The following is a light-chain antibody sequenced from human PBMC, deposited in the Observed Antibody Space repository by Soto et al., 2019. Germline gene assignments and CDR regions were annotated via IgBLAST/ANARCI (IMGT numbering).Light chain of an antibody. CDR3: SSYTTSSTRV. V-gene: IGLV2-14*01. Sequence: VLTQPASVSGSPGQSITSSCTGTSSDVGGYNYVSWYQQHPGKAPKLMIDEVSYRPSGVSNRFSGSKSVNTATLTISGLQAEDEADYYCSSYTTSSTRVFGTGTKVTVL. CDR1: SSDVGGYNY. CDR2: EVS. J-gene: IGLJ1*01.